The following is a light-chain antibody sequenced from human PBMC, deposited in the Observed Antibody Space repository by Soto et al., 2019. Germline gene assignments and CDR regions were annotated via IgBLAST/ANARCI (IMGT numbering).Light chain of an antibody. V-gene: IGLV2-14*01. CDR3: SSYTSKSSLI. CDR2: EVR. Sequence: QSVLTQPASVSGSPGQSITISCAGTMRDVGAYNLVSWYQQHPGRAPQLIIYEVRNRSSGISFRFSGSKSGNTASLTISGLQAEDEADYYCSSYTSKSSLIFGGGTQLTVL. J-gene: IGLJ2*01. CDR1: MRDVGAYNL.